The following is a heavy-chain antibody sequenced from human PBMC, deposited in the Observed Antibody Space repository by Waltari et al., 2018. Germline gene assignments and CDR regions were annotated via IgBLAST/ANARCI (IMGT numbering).Heavy chain of an antibody. Sequence: QVQLVESGGGVVQPGRSLRLSCAASGFTFSSYAMHWVRQAPGKGLEWVAVISYDGSNKYYADSVKGRFTISRDNSKNTLYLQMNSLRAEDTAVYYCARETSSGWYGGGYFDYWGQGTLVTVSS. V-gene: IGHV3-30-3*01. CDR1: GFTFSSYA. CDR2: ISYDGSNK. J-gene: IGHJ4*02. CDR3: ARETSSGWYGGGYFDY. D-gene: IGHD6-19*01.